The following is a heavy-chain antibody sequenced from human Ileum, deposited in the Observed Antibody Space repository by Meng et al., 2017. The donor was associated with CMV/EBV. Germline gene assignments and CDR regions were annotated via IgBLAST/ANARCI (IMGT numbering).Heavy chain of an antibody. J-gene: IGHJ4*02. CDR2: IRGDNGNT. CDR3: ARGKPNLVGATGFDH. Sequence: VQAGDEVKKTGDSVRVSCKASGYNFRDYGVTWVRQVPGQGLEWMGWIRGDNGNTNYAQKFQGRVTMTTDTFTRTAYMQLRTLRSDDSAMYYCARGKPNLVGATGFDHWGQGTLVTVSS. D-gene: IGHD1-26*01. CDR1: GYNFRDYG. V-gene: IGHV1-18*01.